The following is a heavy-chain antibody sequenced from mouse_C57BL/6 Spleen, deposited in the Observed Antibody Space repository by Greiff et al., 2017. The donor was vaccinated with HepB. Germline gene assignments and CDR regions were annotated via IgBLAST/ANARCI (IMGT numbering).Heavy chain of an antibody. CDR3: ARRGDSYDGYPLDY. D-gene: IGHD2-3*01. V-gene: IGHV5-17*01. Sequence: EVQLVESGGGLVKPGGSLKLSCAASGFTFSDYGMHWVRQAPEKGLEWVAYISSGSSTIYYADTVKGRFTISRDNAKNTLFLQMTSLRSEDTAMYYSARRGDSYDGYPLDYWGQGTSVTVSS. CDR2: ISSGSSTI. J-gene: IGHJ4*01. CDR1: GFTFSDYG.